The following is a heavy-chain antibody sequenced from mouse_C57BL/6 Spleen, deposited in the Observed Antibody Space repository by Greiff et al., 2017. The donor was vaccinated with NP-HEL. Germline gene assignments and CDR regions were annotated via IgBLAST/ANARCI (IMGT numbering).Heavy chain of an antibody. CDR2: IWSDGST. J-gene: IGHJ1*03. D-gene: IGHD2-4*01. Sequence: VQGVESGPGLVAPSQSLSITCTVSGFSLTSYGVHWVRQPPGKGLEWLVVIWSDGSTTYNSALKYRLSISKDNSKSQVFLKMNSLQTDDTAMYYCARHSIYYDYGGYFDVWGTGTTVTVSS. CDR1: GFSLTSYG. CDR3: ARHSIYYDYGGYFDV. V-gene: IGHV2-6-1*01.